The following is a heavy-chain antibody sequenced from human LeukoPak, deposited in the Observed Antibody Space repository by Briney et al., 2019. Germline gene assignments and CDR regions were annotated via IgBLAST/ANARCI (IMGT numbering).Heavy chain of an antibody. V-gene: IGHV3-30*03. Sequence: GRSLRLSCAASGFTFSSYGMHWVRQAPGKGLEWVAVISYDGSNKYYADSVKGRFTISRDNSKNTLYLQMNSLRAEDTAVYYCASAPFLSSSSWHTFDSWGQGTLVTVSS. CDR2: ISYDGSNK. CDR1: GFTFSSYG. CDR3: ASAPFLSSSSWHTFDS. D-gene: IGHD6-13*01. J-gene: IGHJ4*02.